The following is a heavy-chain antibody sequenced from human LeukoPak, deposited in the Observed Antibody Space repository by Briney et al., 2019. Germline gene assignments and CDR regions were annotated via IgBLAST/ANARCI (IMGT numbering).Heavy chain of an antibody. CDR2: IKQDGSEK. CDR3: ARPNVNMVATTTFDY. V-gene: IGHV3-7*03. J-gene: IGHJ4*02. D-gene: IGHD5-12*01. CDR1: GFTFSSYW. Sequence: GGFLRLSFAASGFTFSSYWMSWVRQAPGKGLEWVANIKQDGSEKYYVDSVKGRFTISRDNAKNSLYLQMNSLRAEDTALYYCARPNVNMVATTTFDYWGQGTLVTVSS.